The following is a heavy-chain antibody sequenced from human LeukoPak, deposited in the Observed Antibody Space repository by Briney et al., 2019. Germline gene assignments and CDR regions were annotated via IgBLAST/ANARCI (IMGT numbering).Heavy chain of an antibody. CDR3: AKGYYYGSGSYIDY. J-gene: IGHJ4*02. V-gene: IGHV3-23*01. CDR2: ISGSGGST. D-gene: IGHD3-10*01. CDR1: GFTFSSYG. Sequence: GGSLRLSCAASGFTFSSYGMSWVRQAPGKGLEWVSAISGSGGSTYYADSVKGRFTISRDNSKNTLYLQMNSLRAEDTALYYCAKGYYYGSGSYIDYWGQGTLVTVSS.